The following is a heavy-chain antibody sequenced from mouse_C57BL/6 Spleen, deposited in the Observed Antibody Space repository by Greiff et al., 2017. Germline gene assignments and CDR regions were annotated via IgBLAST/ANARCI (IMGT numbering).Heavy chain of an antibody. CDR1: GYTFTSYW. D-gene: IGHD2-4*01. Sequence: QQSCKASGYTFTSYWMHWVKQRPIQGLEWIGNIDPSDSETHYNQKFKDKATLTVDKSSSTAYMQLSSLTSEDSAVYYCARRGYDYDEGTFDYWGQGTTLTVSS. CDR3: ARRGYDYDEGTFDY. J-gene: IGHJ2*01. CDR2: IDPSDSET. V-gene: IGHV1-52*01.